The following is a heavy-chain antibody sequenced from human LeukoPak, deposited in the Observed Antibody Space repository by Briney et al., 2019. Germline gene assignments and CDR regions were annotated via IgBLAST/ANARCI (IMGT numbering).Heavy chain of an antibody. CDR2: MYTAGGASGST. J-gene: IGHJ5*02. V-gene: IGHV4-61*02. Sequence: PSETLSLTCTVSGVSISTGNYYWSWFRQPAGKGLEYIVRMYTAGGASGSTYYNPSLKSRVTISLTTSKNEFSLKLTSVTAADTAVYYGGGGDSGGPPFDPGGKETLVTVS. CDR3: GGGDSGGPPFDP. CDR1: GVSISTGNYY. D-gene: IGHD3-16*01.